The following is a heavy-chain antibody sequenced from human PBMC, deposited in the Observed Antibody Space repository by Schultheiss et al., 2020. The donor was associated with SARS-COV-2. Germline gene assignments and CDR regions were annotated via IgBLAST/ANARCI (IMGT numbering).Heavy chain of an antibody. V-gene: IGHV1-8*01. D-gene: IGHD1-7*01. J-gene: IGHJ6*02. Sequence: ASVKVSCKASGYTFTSYDINWVRQATGQGLEWMGWMNPNSGNTGYAQKFQGRVTMTRNTSISTAYMELSSLRSEDTAVYYCNYVPGGSYYYYGMDVWGQGTTVTVSS. CDR1: GYTFTSYD. CDR2: MNPNSGNT. CDR3: NYVPGGSYYYYGMDV.